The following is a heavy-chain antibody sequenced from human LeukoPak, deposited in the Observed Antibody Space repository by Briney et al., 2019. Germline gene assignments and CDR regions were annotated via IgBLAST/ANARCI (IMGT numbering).Heavy chain of an antibody. D-gene: IGHD2/OR15-2a*01. CDR2: ISNGGDP. CDR1: GFVVTANY. Sequence: GGSLTLSCAASGFVVTANYLAWARQAPGKGLEWVSTISNGGDPFYGDSVKGGSTISRDESTNTFSLQLDSLRVEDMGVYYCALPSGGTFDYWGQGTQVTVAS. V-gene: IGHV3-53*01. CDR3: ALPSGGTFDY. J-gene: IGHJ4*02.